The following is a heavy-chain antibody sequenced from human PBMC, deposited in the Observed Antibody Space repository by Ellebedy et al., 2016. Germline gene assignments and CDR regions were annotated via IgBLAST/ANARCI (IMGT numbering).Heavy chain of an antibody. CDR3: ASFLWFGDPPGY. Sequence: SETLSLTXTVSGGSISSSSYYWGWIRQPPGKGLEWIGSIYYSGSTYYNPSLKSRVTISVDTSKNQFSLKLSSVTAADTAVYYCASFLWFGDPPGYWGQGTLVTVSS. CDR1: GGSISSSSYY. D-gene: IGHD3-10*01. V-gene: IGHV4-39*07. CDR2: IYYSGST. J-gene: IGHJ4*02.